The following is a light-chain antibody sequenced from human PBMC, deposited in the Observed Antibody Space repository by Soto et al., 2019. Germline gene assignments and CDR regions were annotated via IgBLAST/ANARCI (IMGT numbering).Light chain of an antibody. CDR1: QSISSSS. V-gene: IGKV3-20*01. CDR2: GAS. CDR3: QQYGSSPLT. J-gene: IGKJ4*01. Sequence: EIVLTQSPGTLSLSPGERGTLSCRAGQSISSSSLGWYQQKPGQAPRLLIYGASIRASSIPDRFSGSGSGTDFTLTISRLEPEDFAVYYCQQYGSSPLTFGGGTKVEI.